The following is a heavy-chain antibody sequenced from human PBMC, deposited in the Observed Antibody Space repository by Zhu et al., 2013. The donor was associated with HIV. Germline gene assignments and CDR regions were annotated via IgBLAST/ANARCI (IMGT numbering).Heavy chain of an antibody. V-gene: IGHV1-58*01. CDR2: IVVGSGNT. D-gene: IGHD3-3*01. Sequence: GSSVKVSCKASGGSFSNYGVSWVRQARGQRLEWIGWIVVGSGNTNYAQKFQERVTITRDMSTSTAYMELSSLRSEDTAVYYCAADRGYDFWSGWYYYYGMDVWGQGTTVTVSS. CDR1: GGSFSNYG. CDR3: AADRGYDFWSGWYYYYGMDV. J-gene: IGHJ6*02.